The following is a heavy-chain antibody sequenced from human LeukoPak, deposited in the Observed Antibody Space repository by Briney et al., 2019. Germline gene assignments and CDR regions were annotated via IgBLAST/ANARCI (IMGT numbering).Heavy chain of an antibody. CDR2: IWYDGSNK. Sequence: GGSLRLSCAASGFTFSSYGMHWVRQAPGKGLEWVAVIWYDGSNKYYADSVKGRFTISRDNFKNTLYLQMNSLRAEDTAVYYCARDIGDYDILTGPSDYWGQGTLVTVSS. CDR1: GFTFSSYG. V-gene: IGHV3-33*01. CDR3: ARDIGDYDILTGPSDY. J-gene: IGHJ4*02. D-gene: IGHD3-9*01.